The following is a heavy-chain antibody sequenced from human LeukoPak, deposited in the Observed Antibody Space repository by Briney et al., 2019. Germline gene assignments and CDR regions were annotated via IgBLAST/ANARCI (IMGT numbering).Heavy chain of an antibody. CDR3: ASAIQTYYDFWSGYYFNNWFDP. J-gene: IGHJ5*02. Sequence: SETLSLTCAVYGGSFSGYYWSWIRQPPGKGLEWIGEINHSGSTNYNPSLKSRVTISVDTSKNQFSLKLSSVTAADTAVYYCASAIQTYYDFWSGYYFNNWFDPWGQGTLVTVSS. CDR2: INHSGST. V-gene: IGHV4-34*01. CDR1: GGSFSGYY. D-gene: IGHD3-3*01.